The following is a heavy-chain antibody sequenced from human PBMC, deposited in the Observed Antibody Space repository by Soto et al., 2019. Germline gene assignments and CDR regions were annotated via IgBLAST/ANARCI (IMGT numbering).Heavy chain of an antibody. Sequence: SETLSLTCTVSCGSISSSIYYGGWIRQPPGKGLEWIGSIFYSGSTYYNPSLKSRATISVDTSKNQFSLKLTSVTAADTAVYYCARHANRNYYDAFDIWGQGTMVTVSS. D-gene: IGHD3-10*01. CDR2: IFYSGST. V-gene: IGHV4-39*01. J-gene: IGHJ3*02. CDR3: ARHANRNYYDAFDI. CDR1: CGSISSSIYY.